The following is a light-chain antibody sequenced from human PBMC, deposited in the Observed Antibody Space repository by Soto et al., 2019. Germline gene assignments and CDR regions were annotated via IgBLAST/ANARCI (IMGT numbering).Light chain of an antibody. CDR1: QSVSSY. CDR2: GAS. V-gene: IGKV3-20*01. J-gene: IGKJ1*01. CDR3: QQYNSPKT. Sequence: EIVLTQAPGTLSLSTGERATLSCRASQSVSSYLAWYQQKPGQAPRLLIYGASSRATGIPDRFSGSGSGTEFTLTISRLQPDDFATYYCQQYNSPKTFGQGTKVDI.